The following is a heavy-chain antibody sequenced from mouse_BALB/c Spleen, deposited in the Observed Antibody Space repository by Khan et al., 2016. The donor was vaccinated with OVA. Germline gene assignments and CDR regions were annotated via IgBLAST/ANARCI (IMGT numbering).Heavy chain of an antibody. CDR3: ARGNCYGSRYWFGY. D-gene: IGHD1-1*01. J-gene: IGHJ3*01. V-gene: IGHV1-9*01. Sequence: QVQLKESGAELMKPGPSVKISCKATGYTFSSYWIEWVKQSPGHGLEWIGEILPGSGSNNYNEKFKGMATFTADTSSNTSYMQYSSLTSEASAYYYWARGNCYGSRYWFGYWGQGTLVTVST. CDR2: ILPGSGSN. CDR1: GYTFSSYW.